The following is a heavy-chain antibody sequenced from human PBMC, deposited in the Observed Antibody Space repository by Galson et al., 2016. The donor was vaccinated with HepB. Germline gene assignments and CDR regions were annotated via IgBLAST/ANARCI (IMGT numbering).Heavy chain of an antibody. Sequence: TLSLTCTVSGDSISSDDYFWTWIRQPAGKELEWIGRIFMNGSTNYNPSLKSRVTISVDTSKKHFSLTLTSVTAADTAVYYCARGAYDTSSSFDNWGQGTLVTVSS. V-gene: IGHV4-61*02. J-gene: IGHJ4*02. CDR1: GDSISSDDYF. D-gene: IGHD3-22*01. CDR3: ARGAYDTSSSFDN. CDR2: IFMNGST.